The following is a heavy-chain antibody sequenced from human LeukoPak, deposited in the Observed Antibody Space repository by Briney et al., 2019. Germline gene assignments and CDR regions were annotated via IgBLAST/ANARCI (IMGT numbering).Heavy chain of an antibody. Sequence: PGGSLRLSCAASGFTFSSYSMNWVRQAPGKGLEWVSSISSSSSYIYYEDSVKGRFTISRDNAKNSLYLQMNSLRAEDTAVYYCASLYCSGGSCYSLWGQGTLVTVSS. CDR1: GFTFSSYS. V-gene: IGHV3-21*01. D-gene: IGHD2-15*01. CDR3: ASLYCSGGSCYSL. CDR2: ISSSSSYI. J-gene: IGHJ4*02.